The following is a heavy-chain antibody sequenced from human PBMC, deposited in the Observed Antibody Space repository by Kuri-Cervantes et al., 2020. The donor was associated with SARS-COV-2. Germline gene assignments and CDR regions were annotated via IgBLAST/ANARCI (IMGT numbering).Heavy chain of an antibody. CDR2: IYYSGST. CDR1: GGSISSSSYY. CDR3: ARQGVVIATKGWFDP. V-gene: IGHV4-39*01. J-gene: IGHJ5*02. Sequence: SETLSLTCTVSGGSISSSSYYWGWIRQPPGKGLEWIGSIYYSGSTYYNPSLKSRVTISVDTSKNQFSLKLSSVTAADTAVYYCARQGVVIATKGWFDPWGQGTLVTVSS. D-gene: IGHD2-21*01.